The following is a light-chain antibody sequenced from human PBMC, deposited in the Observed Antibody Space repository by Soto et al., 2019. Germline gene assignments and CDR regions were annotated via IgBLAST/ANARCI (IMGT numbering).Light chain of an antibody. CDR3: QQRSNWPPI. J-gene: IGKJ5*01. CDR2: DAS. Sequence: EIVLTHSPATLSLSPCERATLSFRASQSVSSYLAWYQQKPGQAPRLLIYDASNRATGIPARFSGSGSGTDFTLTISSLEPEDFAVYYCQQRSNWPPIFGQGTRL. V-gene: IGKV3-11*01. CDR1: QSVSSY.